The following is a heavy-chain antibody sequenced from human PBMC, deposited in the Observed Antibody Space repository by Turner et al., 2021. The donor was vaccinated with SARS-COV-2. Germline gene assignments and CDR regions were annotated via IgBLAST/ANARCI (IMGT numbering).Heavy chain of an antibody. J-gene: IGHJ4*02. D-gene: IGHD2-2*01. CDR1: GCSISSSSYY. CDR3: VRPACSSTACYFYFDS. CDR2: VFSSGTT. Sequence: QVQLQESGPGLVKPSETLSLTCSVSGCSISSSSYYWGWIRQSPGKGLEWLATVFSSGTTYDNPSLNGRVSMSVDTSNNQFSLRLTSATVADTAVYYCVRPACSSTACYFYFDSWGQGILVTVSS. V-gene: IGHV4-39*01.